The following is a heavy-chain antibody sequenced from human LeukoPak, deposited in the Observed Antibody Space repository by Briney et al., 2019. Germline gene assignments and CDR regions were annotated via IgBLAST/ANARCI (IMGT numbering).Heavy chain of an antibody. CDR3: AKERYRSGEIFDY. CDR1: GFTFSGFA. J-gene: IGHJ4*02. Sequence: PGGSLRPSCAASGFTFSGFAMTWVRQAPGKGLEWVSSIGSDYKTHYSESVKGRFAISRDNSKSTLFLQMNSLRAEDTALYYCAKERYRSGEIFDYWDQGTLVTVSS. D-gene: IGHD3-3*01. CDR2: IGSDYKT. V-gene: IGHV3-23*01.